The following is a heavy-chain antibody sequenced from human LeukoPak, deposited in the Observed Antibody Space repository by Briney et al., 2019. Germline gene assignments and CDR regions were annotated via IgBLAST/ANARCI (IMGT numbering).Heavy chain of an antibody. Sequence: GGSLRLSCAASGFSFSTYAMSWVRQAPGKGLEWVSGISGSGGNTYYADSVKGRFTISRDNSKKTLHLQLSGLRAEDTAIYYCARGALRYSDYWGQGTLVTVSS. CDR3: ARGALRYSDY. D-gene: IGHD3-9*01. CDR1: GFSFSTYA. J-gene: IGHJ4*02. CDR2: ISGSGGNT. V-gene: IGHV3-23*01.